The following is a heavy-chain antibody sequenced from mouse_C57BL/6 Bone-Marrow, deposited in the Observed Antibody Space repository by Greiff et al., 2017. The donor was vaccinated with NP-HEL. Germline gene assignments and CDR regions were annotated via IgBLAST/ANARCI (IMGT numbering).Heavy chain of an antibody. D-gene: IGHD1-2*01. CDR2: IWGGGST. CDR1: GFSLTSYG. Sequence: QVQLKESGPGLVAPSQSLSITCTVSGFSLTSYGVDWVRHPPGKGLEWLGVIWGGGSTNYNSALMYRLSNSKDNSKRQVFLKMNRLQTDDTAMYYCAKKDHYYEGAMDYWGQGTSVTVSS. J-gene: IGHJ4*01. CDR3: AKKDHYYEGAMDY. V-gene: IGHV2-9*01.